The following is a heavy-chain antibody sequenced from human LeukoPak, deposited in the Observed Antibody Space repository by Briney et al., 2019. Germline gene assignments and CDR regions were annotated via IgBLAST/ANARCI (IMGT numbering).Heavy chain of an antibody. CDR1: GFTFSSYD. Sequence: GGSLRLSCAASGFTFSSYDMHWVRQAAGKGLEWVSAIGTAGDTYYPGSVKGRFTISRENAKNSLYLQMNSLRAGDTAVYYCARAHRYSYGLDAFDIWGQGTMVTVSS. V-gene: IGHV3-13*01. J-gene: IGHJ3*02. D-gene: IGHD5-18*01. CDR2: IGTAGDT. CDR3: ARAHRYSYGLDAFDI.